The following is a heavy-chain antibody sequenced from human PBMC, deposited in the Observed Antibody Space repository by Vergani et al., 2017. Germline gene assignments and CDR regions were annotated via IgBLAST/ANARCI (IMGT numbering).Heavy chain of an antibody. CDR3: VHRLGYFDWDGAFDV. D-gene: IGHD3-9*01. CDR1: GFSLTTGGEG. CDR2: VYWNDDE. Sequence: QITLRDSGPTLVKPPQTLTLTCTFSGFSLTTGGEGVGWIRQPPGRALEWLAFVYWNDDERYSPSLKSRVTITKDTSKNEVILTMATMDPVDTATYYCVHRLGYFDWDGAFDVWGPGTMVTVSS. J-gene: IGHJ3*01. V-gene: IGHV2-5*01.